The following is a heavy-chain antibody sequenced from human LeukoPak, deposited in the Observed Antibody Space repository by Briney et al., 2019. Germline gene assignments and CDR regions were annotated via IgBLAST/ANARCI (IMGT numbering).Heavy chain of an antibody. J-gene: IGHJ6*02. D-gene: IGHD1-26*01. CDR3: AKAKIVGATPYYYYGMDV. V-gene: IGHV3-23*01. CDR1: GFTFSSYA. Sequence: PGGSLRLSCAASGFTFSSYAMSWVRQAPGKGLEWVSAISGSGGSTYYADSVKGRFTISRDNSKNTLYLQMNSLRAEDTAVYYCAKAKIVGATPYYYYGMDVWGQGTTVTVSS. CDR2: ISGSGGST.